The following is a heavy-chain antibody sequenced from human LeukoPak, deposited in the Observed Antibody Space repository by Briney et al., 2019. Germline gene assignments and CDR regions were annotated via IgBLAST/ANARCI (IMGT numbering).Heavy chain of an antibody. CDR1: GCFISSYY. CDR2: IYHGGST. V-gene: IGHV4-59*08. J-gene: IGHJ4*02. Sequence: SESLSLTCTASGCFISSYYLTWIRQPPGKALEWVGTIYHGGSTDDTPSLKGRVTMSVDTSRNQVSLKLTSVTAADTAVYYCARHAQGKFFAYWGEGRQVSVPS. CDR3: ARHAQGKFFAY.